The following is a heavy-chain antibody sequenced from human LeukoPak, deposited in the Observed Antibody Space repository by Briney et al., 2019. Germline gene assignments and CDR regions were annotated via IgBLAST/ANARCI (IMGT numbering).Heavy chain of an antibody. CDR3: AKGAMVRGVPHWFDP. D-gene: IGHD3-10*01. V-gene: IGHV3-23*01. CDR2: ISGSGGST. J-gene: IGHJ5*02. CDR1: GFTFSSYG. Sequence: AGGSLRLSCAASGFTFSSYGMSWVRQAPGKGLEWVSAISGSGGSTYYADSVKGRFTISRDNSKNTLYLQMNSLRAEDTAVYYCAKGAMVRGVPHWFDPWGQGTLVTVSS.